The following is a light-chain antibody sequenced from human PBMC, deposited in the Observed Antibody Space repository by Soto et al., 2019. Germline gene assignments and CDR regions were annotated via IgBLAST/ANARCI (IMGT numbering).Light chain of an antibody. Sequence: QSALTQPASVSGSPGQSITISCTGTSSDVGSYNLVSWYQQHPGKAPKLMIYEGSKRPSGVSNRFSGSKSGNTASLTISGLQAEDEADYYCCSDAGSGTQVVFGGGTKLTVL. CDR2: EGS. CDR3: CSDAGSGTQVV. CDR1: SSDVGSYNL. J-gene: IGLJ2*01. V-gene: IGLV2-23*01.